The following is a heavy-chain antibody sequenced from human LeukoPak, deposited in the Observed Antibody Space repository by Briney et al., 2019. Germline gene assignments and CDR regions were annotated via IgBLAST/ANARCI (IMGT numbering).Heavy chain of an antibody. V-gene: IGHV1-24*01. CDR3: ATDRYCSGGSCYSGVTDAFDI. Sequence: ASVKVSCKVSGYTLTELSMHWVRQAPGKGLEWMGGFDPEDGETIYAQKFQGRVTMTEDTSTDTAYVELSSLRSEDTAVYYCATDRYCSGGSCYSGVTDAFDIWGQGTMVTVSS. J-gene: IGHJ3*02. CDR1: GYTLTELS. D-gene: IGHD2-15*01. CDR2: FDPEDGET.